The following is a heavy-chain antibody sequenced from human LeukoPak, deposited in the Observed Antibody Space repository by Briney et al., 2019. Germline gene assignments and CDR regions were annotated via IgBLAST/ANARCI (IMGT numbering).Heavy chain of an antibody. J-gene: IGHJ6*04. CDR2: IGDNGRTM. Sequence: GGSLRLSCAASGFTFSSREMNWVRQAPGKGLEWVSNIGDNGRTMDYADSVKGRFTISRDNAKNSLYLQMNNLRVEDTAVYYCARGAMVRGAPLYYYYYGMDVWGKGTTVTVSS. CDR3: ARGAMVRGAPLYYYYYGMDV. V-gene: IGHV3-48*03. D-gene: IGHD3-10*01. CDR1: GFTFSSRE.